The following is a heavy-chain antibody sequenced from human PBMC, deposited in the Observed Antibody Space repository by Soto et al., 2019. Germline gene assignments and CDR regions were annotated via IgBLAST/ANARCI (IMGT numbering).Heavy chain of an antibody. CDR2: IKQDGSEK. CDR3: AKVVVQATQPRYYFYGMDV. Sequence: GGSLRLSCAASGFTFSNYWMNWVRQAPGKGLEWVANIKQDGSEKYFVDSVKGRFTISRDNAKKSLFLQMNSLRPEDTALYYCAKVVVQATQPRYYFYGMDVWGQGTTVTVSS. CDR1: GFTFSNYW. D-gene: IGHD2-15*01. J-gene: IGHJ6*02. V-gene: IGHV3-7*03.